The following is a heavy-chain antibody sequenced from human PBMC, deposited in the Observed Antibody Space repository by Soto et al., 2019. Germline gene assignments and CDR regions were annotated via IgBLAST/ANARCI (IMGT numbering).Heavy chain of an antibody. CDR2: IYYSGST. J-gene: IGHJ4*02. Sequence: ETLSLTCTVSGGSISSSSYYWGWIRQPPGKGLEWIGSIYYSGSTYYNPSLKSRVTISVDTSKNQFSLKLSSVTAADTAVYYCARLSWGYGDYLLDYWGQGTLVTVSS. V-gene: IGHV4-39*01. D-gene: IGHD4-17*01. CDR1: GGSISSSSYY. CDR3: ARLSWGYGDYLLDY.